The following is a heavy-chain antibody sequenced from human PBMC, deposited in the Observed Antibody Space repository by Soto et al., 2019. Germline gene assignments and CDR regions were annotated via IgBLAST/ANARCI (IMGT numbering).Heavy chain of an antibody. CDR2: INPNSGGT. CDR1: GYTFIGYY. D-gene: IGHD2-15*01. V-gene: IGHV1-2*04. Sequence: ASVKVSCKASGYTFIGYYMHWVRQAPGQGLEWMGWINPNSGGTNYAQKFQGWVTMTRDTSISTAYMELSRLRSDDTAVYYCARDYCSGASCYDYWGQGTLVTVSS. CDR3: ARDYCSGASCYDY. J-gene: IGHJ4*02.